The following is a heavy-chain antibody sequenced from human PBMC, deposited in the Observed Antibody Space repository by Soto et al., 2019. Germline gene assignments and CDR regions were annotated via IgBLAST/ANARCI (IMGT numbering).Heavy chain of an antibody. CDR3: VKDRRTEAYGMEV. J-gene: IGHJ6*02. CDR1: GFTFSSYG. V-gene: IGHV3-30*18. CDR2: ISHDGTRK. Sequence: QVQLVESGGGVVQPGRSLRLSCAASGFTFSSYGVHWVRQAPSRGLEWVAGISHDGTRKHYGDSVEGRFTISRDNSQNTLYLHMDSLRAEDTAVYYCVKDRRTEAYGMEVWGQGTTVTVSS. D-gene: IGHD2-21*01.